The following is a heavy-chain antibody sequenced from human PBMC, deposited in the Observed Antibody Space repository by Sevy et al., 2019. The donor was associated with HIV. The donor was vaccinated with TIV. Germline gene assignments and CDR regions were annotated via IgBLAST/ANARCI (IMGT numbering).Heavy chain of an antibody. CDR1: GYTFSDSGYY. CDR2: INPKSGAT. Sequence: ASMKVSCKASGYTFSDSGYYVHWVRQAPGQGLEWMGWINPKSGATNYEQKFQGRVTMTRDTSVSTANMELSRLTSDDTAVYYCARESYDFWTGPVDYDYGMDVWGQGTTVTVSS. V-gene: IGHV1-2*02. CDR3: ARESYDFWTGPVDYDYGMDV. D-gene: IGHD3-3*01. J-gene: IGHJ6*02.